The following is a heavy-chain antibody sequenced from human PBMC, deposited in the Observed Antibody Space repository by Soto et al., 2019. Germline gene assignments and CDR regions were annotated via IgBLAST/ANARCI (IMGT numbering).Heavy chain of an antibody. CDR1: EGSSRSSDW. Sequence: SDTSSVAEGSSRSSDWWRLIQKTTGKGLEWIGEIYHGGSTNYNPSLKSRVTISVDKSKNQFSLKLSSVTAADTAVYYCAREFGDDYDSSGYYYGWFDPWGQGTLVTVSS. D-gene: IGHD3-22*01. CDR2: IYHGGST. V-gene: IGHV4-4*02. J-gene: IGHJ5*02. CDR3: AREFGDDYDSSGYYYGWFDP.